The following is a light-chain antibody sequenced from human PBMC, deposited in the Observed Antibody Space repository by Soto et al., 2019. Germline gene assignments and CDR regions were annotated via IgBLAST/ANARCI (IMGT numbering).Light chain of an antibody. CDR2: KVS. CDR1: RSLVYSDGDTF. CDR3: MQGTRWPLYT. J-gene: IGKJ2*01. Sequence: DIAMTQSPLSLPVTLGQPASISCRSSRSLVYSDGDTFLSWYHQRPGQSPRRLIYKVSNRDSGVPDRFSGSGADTDFTLKISKVEAVDVGVYYCMQGTRWPLYTFGQGTKLEIK. V-gene: IGKV2-30*01.